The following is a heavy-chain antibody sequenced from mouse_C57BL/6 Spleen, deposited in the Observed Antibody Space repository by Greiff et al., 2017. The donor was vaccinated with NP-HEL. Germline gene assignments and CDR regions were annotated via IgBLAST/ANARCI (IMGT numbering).Heavy chain of an antibody. CDR1: GYTFPSYR. J-gene: IGHJ2*01. CDR2: IDPSDSYT. D-gene: IGHD2-4*01. Sequence: QVQLQQPGAELVMPGASVKLSCKASGYTFPSYRMHWVKQRPGQGLEWIGEIDPSDSYTNYNQKFKGKSTLTVDKSSSTAYMQLSSLTSEDSAVYYCARPYDYPEWYFDYWGQGTTLTVSS. V-gene: IGHV1-69*01. CDR3: ARPYDYPEWYFDY.